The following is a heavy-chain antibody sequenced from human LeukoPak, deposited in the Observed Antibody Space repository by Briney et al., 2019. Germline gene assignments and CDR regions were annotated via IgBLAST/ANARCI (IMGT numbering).Heavy chain of an antibody. CDR3: ARLKCISTTCPSRYVMDV. Sequence: PSETLSLTCSVSGGSISSYYWSWIRQPPGKGLEYIGYIYYSGSTNYNPSLKSRVTISVDTSKDQFSLNLTSVTAADAAVYYCARLKCISTTCPSRYVMDVWGQGTTVTVSS. V-gene: IGHV4-59*01. J-gene: IGHJ6*02. CDR1: GGSISSYY. D-gene: IGHD2-2*01. CDR2: IYYSGST.